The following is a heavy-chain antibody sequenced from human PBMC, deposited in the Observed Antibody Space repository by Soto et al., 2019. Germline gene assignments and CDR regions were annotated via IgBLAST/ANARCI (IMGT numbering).Heavy chain of an antibody. CDR3: ARVTYYDILTGPNWFDP. D-gene: IGHD3-9*01. Sequence: SQTLSLTCAISGDSVSSNSAAWNWIRQSPSRGLEWLGRTYYRSKWYNDYAVSVKSRITINPDTSKNQFSLQLNSVTPEDTAVYYCARVTYYDILTGPNWFDPWGQGTLVTV. CDR2: TYYRSKWYN. CDR1: GDSVSSNSAA. J-gene: IGHJ5*02. V-gene: IGHV6-1*01.